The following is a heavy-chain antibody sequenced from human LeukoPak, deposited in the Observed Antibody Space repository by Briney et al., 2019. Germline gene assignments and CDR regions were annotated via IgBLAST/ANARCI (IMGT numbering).Heavy chain of an antibody. D-gene: IGHD3-16*01. CDR3: GRHERSRGLTVGGEN. J-gene: IGHJ4*02. Sequence: SETLSLTCTVSGDSINTNNHGWAWLRQHRGKGLEWIVIIFHTERPSYTPSLTARVTISLVTSINQFSLILPSVTAADTAVFYCGRHERSRGLTVGGENWGQGLLVTVSS. CDR1: GDSINTNNHG. V-gene: IGHV4-39*01. CDR2: IFHTERP.